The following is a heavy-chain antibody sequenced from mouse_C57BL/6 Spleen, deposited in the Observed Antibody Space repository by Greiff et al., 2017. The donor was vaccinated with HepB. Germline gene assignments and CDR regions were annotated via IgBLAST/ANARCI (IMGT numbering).Heavy chain of an antibody. V-gene: IGHV5-15*04. CDR2: ISNLAYSI. Sequence: EVQRVESGGGLVQPGGSLKLSCAASGFTFSDYGMAWVRQAPRKGPEWVAFISNLAYSIYYADTVTGRFTISRENARNTLYLEMSSMRSEDTAMYYCARREGAGGDAMDYWGQGTSVTVSS. CDR1: GFTFSDYG. CDR3: ARREGAGGDAMDY. D-gene: IGHD6-1*01. J-gene: IGHJ4*01.